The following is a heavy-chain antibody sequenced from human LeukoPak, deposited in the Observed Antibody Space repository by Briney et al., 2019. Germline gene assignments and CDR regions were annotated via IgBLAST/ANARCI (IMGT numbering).Heavy chain of an antibody. CDR2: IYYTGST. J-gene: IGHJ3*02. V-gene: IGHV4-59*01. CDR1: GGSISGYY. CDR3: ARKYYYDSERGAFDM. Sequence: SETLSLTCTVSGGSISGYYWTWIRQPPGKGLEWIDQIYYTGSTNYNPSLKSRLTMSVDTSKNQFSLRLSSVTPADTAVYYCARKYYYDSERGAFDMWGQGTVVSVTS. D-gene: IGHD3-22*01.